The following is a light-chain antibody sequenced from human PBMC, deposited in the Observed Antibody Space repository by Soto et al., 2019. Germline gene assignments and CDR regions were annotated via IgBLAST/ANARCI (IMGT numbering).Light chain of an antibody. CDR1: RSDVGGYNY. Sequence: QSVLTQPRSVSGSLGQSVTISCAGTRSDVGGYNYVSWYQQPPGTAPKLMIYEVNKRPSGVPDRFSGSKSGNTASLTISGLQAEDEGDYYCCSYAGMYTWVFGTGTKVTV. CDR3: CSYAGMYTWV. J-gene: IGLJ1*01. V-gene: IGLV2-11*01. CDR2: EVN.